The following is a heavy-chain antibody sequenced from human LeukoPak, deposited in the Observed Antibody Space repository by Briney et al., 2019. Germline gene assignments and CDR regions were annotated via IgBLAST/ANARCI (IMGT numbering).Heavy chain of an antibody. J-gene: IGHJ4*02. CDR1: GGSISSSSYY. D-gene: IGHD1-14*01. V-gene: IGHV4-39*01. Sequence: PSETLSLTCTVSGGSISSSSYYWGWIRQPPGKGLEWIGNIYYSGSTYYNPSLKSRVTISVYTSKNQFSLKLSSVTAADTAVYYCARHSRTKPRFFDYWGQGTLVTVSS. CDR2: IYYSGST. CDR3: ARHSRTKPRFFDY.